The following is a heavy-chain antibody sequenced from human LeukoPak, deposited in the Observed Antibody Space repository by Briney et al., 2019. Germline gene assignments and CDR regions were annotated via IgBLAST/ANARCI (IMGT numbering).Heavy chain of an antibody. V-gene: IGHV4-59*01. J-gene: IGHJ6*04. CDR3: ASFIAAAGTEYYYYGMDV. D-gene: IGHD6-13*01. CDR1: GGSISSYY. Sequence: PSETLSLTCTVSGGSISSYYWSWIRQPPGKGLEWIGYIYYSGSTNYNPSLKSRVTISVDTSKNQFSLKLSSVTAADTAVYYRASFIAAAGTEYYYYGMDVWGKGTTVTVSS. CDR2: IYYSGST.